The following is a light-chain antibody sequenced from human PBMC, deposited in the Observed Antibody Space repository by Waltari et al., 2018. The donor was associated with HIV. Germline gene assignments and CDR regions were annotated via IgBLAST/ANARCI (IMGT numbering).Light chain of an antibody. V-gene: IGKV1-12*01. CDR3: QQGDSFPWT. Sequence: DLQMTQSPSSVSSSVGNRVLITCRASQGISNWLAWYQQKPGKAPKALIYDASSLQSGVPSRFSGSGSGTDFTLTISSLQPEDFATYYCQQGDSFPWTFGLGTKVEIK. J-gene: IGKJ1*01. CDR2: DAS. CDR1: QGISNW.